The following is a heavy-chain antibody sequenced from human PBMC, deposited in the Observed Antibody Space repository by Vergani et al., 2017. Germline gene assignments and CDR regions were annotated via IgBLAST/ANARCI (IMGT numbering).Heavy chain of an antibody. CDR2: ISYDGSNK. D-gene: IGHD3-3*01. V-gene: IGHV3-30-3*01. CDR1: GFTFSSYA. Sequence: QVQLVESGGGVVQPGRSLRLSCAASGFTFSSYAMHWVRQAPGKGLEWVAVISYDGSNKYYADSVKGRFTISRDNSKNTLYLQMNSLSAEDTAVYYCARADDFWSGYLDYWGQGTLVTVSS. CDR3: ARADDFWSGYLDY. J-gene: IGHJ4*02.